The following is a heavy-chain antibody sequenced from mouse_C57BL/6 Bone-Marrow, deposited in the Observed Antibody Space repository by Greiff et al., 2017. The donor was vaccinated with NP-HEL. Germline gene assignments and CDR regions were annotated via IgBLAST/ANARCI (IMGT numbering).Heavy chain of an antibody. V-gene: IGHV10-1*01. CDR1: GFSFNTYA. J-gene: IGHJ1*03. CDR2: IRSKSNNYAT. CDR3: VRQSDFYWYIDV. Sequence: EVKVVESGGGLVQPKGSLKLSCAASGFSFNTYAMNWVRQAPGTGLEWVARIRSKSNNYATYYADSVKDRFTISRDDSESMLYLQMNNLKTEDTAMYYCVRQSDFYWYIDVWGTGTTVTVSS.